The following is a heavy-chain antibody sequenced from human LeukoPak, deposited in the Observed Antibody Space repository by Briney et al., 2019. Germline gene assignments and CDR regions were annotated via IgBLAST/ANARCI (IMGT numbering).Heavy chain of an antibody. CDR2: ISSSGTYI. Sequence: GGSLRLSCAASGFTFSSYSMNWVRQAPGKGLEWVSSISSSGTYIFYGDSMKGRFTISRDNAKKSLYLQMNSLRADDTAVYYCARDGSRYSSGWFDSWGQGTLVAVSS. CDR1: GFTFSSYS. D-gene: IGHD6-19*01. CDR3: ARDGSRYSSGWFDS. V-gene: IGHV3-21*01. J-gene: IGHJ5*01.